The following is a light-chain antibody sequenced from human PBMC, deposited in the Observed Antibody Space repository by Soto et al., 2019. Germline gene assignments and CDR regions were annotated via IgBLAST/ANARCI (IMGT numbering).Light chain of an antibody. J-gene: IGLJ2*01. Sequence: QSALTQPASVSGSPGQSITISCTGTSSDVGDYNYVSWYQKDPGKAPKLIIYEVSNRPSGVSNRFFGSKSGNTASLTISGLQAEDEADYYCSSYTSRNTLIFGGGTQLTVL. CDR3: SSYTSRNTLI. CDR1: SSDVGDYNY. CDR2: EVS. V-gene: IGLV2-14*01.